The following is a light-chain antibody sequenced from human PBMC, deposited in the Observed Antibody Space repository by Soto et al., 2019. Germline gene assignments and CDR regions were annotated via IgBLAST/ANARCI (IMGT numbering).Light chain of an antibody. Sequence: QSALTQPASVSGSPGQSITISCTGTSSDVGSYNLVSWYQQHPGKAPKLMIYEGNKRPSGVSNRFSGSKSGNTASLTISGLQAEDEAVYYCCSSAGSSLFLYVAGTGTNVTDL. CDR1: SSDVGSYNL. CDR2: EGN. CDR3: CSSAGSSLFLYV. V-gene: IGLV2-23*03. J-gene: IGLJ1*01.